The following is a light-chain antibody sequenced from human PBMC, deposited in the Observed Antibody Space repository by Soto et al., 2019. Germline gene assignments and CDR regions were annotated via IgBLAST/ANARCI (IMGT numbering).Light chain of an antibody. J-gene: IGKJ5*01. Sequence: DIQMSQSPSSLSASVGDRVTITCRAAESISRHLNWYQQKPGRAPDLLIYAASTLQNGVPSRFTGSGSGTEFTLTITGLQLEDFATYYCQQDYSTLATFGQGTPLEIK. CDR2: AAS. V-gene: IGKV1-39*01. CDR3: QQDYSTLAT. CDR1: ESISRH.